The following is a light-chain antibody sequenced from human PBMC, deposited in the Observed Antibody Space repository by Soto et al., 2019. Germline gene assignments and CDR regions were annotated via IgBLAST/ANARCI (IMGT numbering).Light chain of an antibody. CDR3: QQYNEWPPYT. J-gene: IGKJ2*01. CDR1: QSVSSK. Sequence: EIVMTQSPATVSVSPGERATLSCRASQSVSSKLAWYQQKPGQPPRLLIFDASARATGVPDRYSGRGSGTEFILTISRLQSEDFAVYYCQQYNEWPPYTFGQGTKVEMK. V-gene: IGKV3-15*01. CDR2: DAS.